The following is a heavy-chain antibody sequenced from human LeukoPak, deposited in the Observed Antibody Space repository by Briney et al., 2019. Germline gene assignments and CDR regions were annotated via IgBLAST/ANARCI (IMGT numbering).Heavy chain of an antibody. D-gene: IGHD3-10*01. Sequence: PGGSLGLSCAAAGFTFSSYGMHWVRQAPGKGLEWVTVISYDGSNKYYADSVKGRFTISRDNSKNTLYLQMNSLRAEDTAVYYCARDRGEGFDPWGQGTLVTVSS. J-gene: IGHJ5*02. V-gene: IGHV3-30*03. CDR1: GFTFSSYG. CDR3: ARDRGEGFDP. CDR2: ISYDGSNK.